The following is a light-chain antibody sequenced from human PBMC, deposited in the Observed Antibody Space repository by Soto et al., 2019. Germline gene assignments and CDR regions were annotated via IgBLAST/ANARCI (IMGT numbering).Light chain of an antibody. V-gene: IGLV2-23*02. Sequence: QSVLTQPASVSGSPGQSIIISCTGTSSDVGSYNFVSWYQQHPGKAPKLMIYEVSKRPSGVSNRFSGSKSGNTASLTISGLQPGDEADYYCCSYAGNSGVFGGGTKLTVL. CDR2: EVS. J-gene: IGLJ3*02. CDR3: CSYAGNSGV. CDR1: SSDVGSYNF.